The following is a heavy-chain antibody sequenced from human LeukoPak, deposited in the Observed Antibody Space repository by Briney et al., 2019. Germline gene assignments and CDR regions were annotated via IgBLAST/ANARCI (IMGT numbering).Heavy chain of an antibody. J-gene: IGHJ4*02. CDR2: ISWNSGSI. D-gene: IGHD3-9*01. Sequence: QPGRSLRLSCTASGFTFDDYAMYWVRQAPGKGLEWVSGISWNSGSIGYADSVKGRFTISRDNAKNSLYLQMNSLRPEDTALYYCAKSNDYDILTGYSNWGQGTLVTVSS. V-gene: IGHV3-9*01. CDR3: AKSNDYDILTGYSN. CDR1: GFTFDDYA.